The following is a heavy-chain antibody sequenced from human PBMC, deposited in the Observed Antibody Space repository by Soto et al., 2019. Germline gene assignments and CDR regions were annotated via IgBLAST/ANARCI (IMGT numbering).Heavy chain of an antibody. CDR1: GFSVTSNY. V-gene: IGHV3-53*01. Sequence: GGSLRLSCAASGFSVTSNYMTWVRQAPGKGLECVSVIYAGGNTYYPDSVKGRFTISSDNSKNTLFLQMNNLRAEDTAVYYCARVTXFYDILTSSYALNYFDYWGQGTRVTVSS. J-gene: IGHJ4*02. CDR3: ARVTXFYDILTSSYALNYFDY. D-gene: IGHD3-9*01. CDR2: IYAGGNT.